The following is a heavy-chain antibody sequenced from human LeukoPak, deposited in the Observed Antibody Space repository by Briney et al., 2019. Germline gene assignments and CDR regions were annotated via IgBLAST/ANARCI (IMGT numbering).Heavy chain of an antibody. J-gene: IGHJ4*02. CDR1: GGSISSGSYY. Sequence: PSETLSLTCTVSGGSISSGSYYWSWIRQPAGKGLEWIGRISSSGSTNYNPSLKSRVTISVDTSKNQFSLKLSSVTAADTAVYYCARAAASQQLDYWGQGTLVTVSS. CDR3: ARAAASQQLDY. CDR2: ISSSGST. V-gene: IGHV4-61*02. D-gene: IGHD6-13*01.